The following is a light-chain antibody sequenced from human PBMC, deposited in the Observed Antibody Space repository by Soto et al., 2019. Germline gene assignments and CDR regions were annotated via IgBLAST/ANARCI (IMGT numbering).Light chain of an antibody. CDR2: EAS. Sequence: DIQMXXSXSXXXXXVGDNVAXACLARQTISSLLTWYQQKPGKAPKLLIYEASTLKSRVPSRFSGSGSGTEFTLTICSMQPDDFATYYCQHYNTYSEAFGQATNVEI. J-gene: IGKJ1*01. CDR1: QTISSL. CDR3: QHYNTYSEA. V-gene: IGKV1-5*03.